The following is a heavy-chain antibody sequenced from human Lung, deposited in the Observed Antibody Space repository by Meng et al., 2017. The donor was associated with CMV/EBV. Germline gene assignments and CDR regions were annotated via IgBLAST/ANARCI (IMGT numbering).Heavy chain of an antibody. CDR3: ARSMIVTSRPETVGRHFDY. CDR2: IYWSDDK. CDR1: GFSLTTSGVG. Sequence: SGPTLVKPTQTLTLTCTFSGFSLTTSGVGVGRVRQPPGKALEWLALIYWSDDKRYSPSLRNRLTMTKYTSKNQVVLTMTNLDPVDTATYYCARSMIVTSRPETVGRHFDYWGQGXLVTVSS. V-gene: IGHV2-5*01. D-gene: IGHD3-22*01. J-gene: IGHJ4*02.